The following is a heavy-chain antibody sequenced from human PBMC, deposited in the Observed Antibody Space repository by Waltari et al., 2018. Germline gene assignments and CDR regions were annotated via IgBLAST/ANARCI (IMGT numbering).Heavy chain of an antibody. D-gene: IGHD2-2*01. CDR1: GFTVSRNY. Sequence: EVQLVESGGGLVQPGGSLRLSCAASGFTVSRNYMSWVRQAPGKGLEWVSFIYSGDSTYYADSVKGRFTISRDSSKNTLYLQMSSLRAEDTAVYYCARGREIEIVVVPYSYYYYGMDVWGQGTTVTVSS. J-gene: IGHJ6*02. V-gene: IGHV3-66*02. CDR2: IYSGDST. CDR3: ARGREIEIVVVPYSYYYYGMDV.